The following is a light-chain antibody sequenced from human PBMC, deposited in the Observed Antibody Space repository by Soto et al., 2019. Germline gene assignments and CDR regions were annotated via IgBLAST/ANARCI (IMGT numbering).Light chain of an antibody. CDR1: QSISNH. CDR3: QHYNSYSEA. CDR2: AAS. Sequence: DIQMTQSPSSLSASVGDRVTVTCRASQSISNHLNWYQQKPGKAPKLLIYAASNLHSGVPSRFSGSGSGTDFTLTISSLQLEDFATYYCQHYNSYSEAFGQGTKVDIK. V-gene: IGKV1-39*01. J-gene: IGKJ1*01.